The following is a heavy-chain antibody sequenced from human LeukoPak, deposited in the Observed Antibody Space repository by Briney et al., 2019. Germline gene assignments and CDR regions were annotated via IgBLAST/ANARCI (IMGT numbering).Heavy chain of an antibody. V-gene: IGHV3-21*01. CDR3: ARNYGGTSGSFDY. CDR2: ISSSSSYI. D-gene: IGHD4-23*01. Sequence: KAGGSLRLSCAASGFTFSSYSMNWVRQAPGKGLEWVSFISSSSSYIYYADSVKGRFTISRDNAKNSLYLQMNSLRAEDTAVYYCARNYGGTSGSFDYWGQGTLVTVSS. CDR1: GFTFSSYS. J-gene: IGHJ4*02.